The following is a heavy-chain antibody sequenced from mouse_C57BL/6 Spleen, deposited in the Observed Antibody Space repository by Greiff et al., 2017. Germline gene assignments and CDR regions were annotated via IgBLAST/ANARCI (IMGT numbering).Heavy chain of an antibody. CDR3: AREGHPDYFDH. CDR1: GFTFSSYA. Sequence: EVQLVESGGGLVKPGGSLKLSCAASGFTFSSYAMSWVRQTPEKRLEWVATISDGGSYTYYPDNVKGRFTISRDNAKNNLYLQMSHLKSEDTAMYYCAREGHPDYFDHWGQGTTLTGSS. J-gene: IGHJ2*01. CDR2: ISDGGSYT. V-gene: IGHV5-4*01. D-gene: IGHD3-3*01.